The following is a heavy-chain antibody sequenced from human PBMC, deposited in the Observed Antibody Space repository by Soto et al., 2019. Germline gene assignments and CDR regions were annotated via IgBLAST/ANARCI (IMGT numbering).Heavy chain of an antibody. CDR2: IYHSGST. D-gene: IGHD1-1*01. V-gene: IGHV4-30-2*01. CDR1: GGSISSGGYS. J-gene: IGHJ4*02. Sequence: SETLSLTCAVSGGSISSGGYSWSWIRQPPGKGLEWIGYIYHSGSTYYNPSLKSRVTIPVDRSKNQFSLKLSSVTAADTAVYYCARGGYGTPNDYWGQGTLVTVSS. CDR3: ARGGYGTPNDY.